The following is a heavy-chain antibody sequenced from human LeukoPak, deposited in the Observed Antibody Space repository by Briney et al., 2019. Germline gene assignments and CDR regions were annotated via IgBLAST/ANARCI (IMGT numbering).Heavy chain of an antibody. CDR3: ARGGYYDSSGYSWGAFDI. V-gene: IGHV3-30-3*01. CDR1: GFIFSSYA. CDR2: ISYDGTNK. Sequence: GGSLRLSCAASGFIFSSYAMSWVRQAPGKGPEWVAVISYDGTNKYYADSVKGRFTISRDNSKNTLDLQMNSLRAEDTAVHYCARGGYYDSSGYSWGAFDIWGQGTMVTVSS. D-gene: IGHD3-22*01. J-gene: IGHJ3*02.